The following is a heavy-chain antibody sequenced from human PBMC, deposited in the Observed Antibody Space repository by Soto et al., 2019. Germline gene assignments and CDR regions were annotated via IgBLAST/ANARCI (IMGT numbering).Heavy chain of an antibody. CDR2: INAGSGNT. D-gene: IGHD3-3*02. CDR3: ARDTETLGPRANDALDI. J-gene: IGHJ3*02. V-gene: IGHV1-3*01. CDR1: GYTFSAYT. Sequence: QAQLVQSGAEMKKPGASVKVSCKATGYTFSAYTMNWVRQAPGQSLEGMGWINAGSGNTKYSQNFQRRVSITRDTSASTVYMELTGLTSEDTAVYYCARDTETLGPRANDALDIWGQGTMVTVSS.